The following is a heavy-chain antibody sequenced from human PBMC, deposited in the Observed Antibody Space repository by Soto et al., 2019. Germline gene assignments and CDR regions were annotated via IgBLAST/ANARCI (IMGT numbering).Heavy chain of an antibody. D-gene: IGHD4-17*01. V-gene: IGHV3-30*03. J-gene: IGHJ4*02. CDR2: ISYDGNNK. CDR3: ARGPSYSDSYFDH. Sequence: GGSLRLSCAASGFTSSSSSIHWVRQAPGKGLQWLAVISYDGNNKYYADSVEGRFTISRDNSKNTVYLQMNSLRLEDTAVYYCARGPSYSDSYFDHWGQGTLVTVSS. CDR1: GFTSSSSS.